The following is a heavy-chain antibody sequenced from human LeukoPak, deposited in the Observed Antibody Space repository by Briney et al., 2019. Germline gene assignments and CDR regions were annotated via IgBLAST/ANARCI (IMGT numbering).Heavy chain of an antibody. CDR3: ARDYYYDSSGYLR. V-gene: IGHV3-33*01. Sequence: GRSLRLSCAASGFTFSSYGMHWVRQAPGKGLEWVAVIWYDGSNKYYADSVKGRFTISRDNAKNSLYLQMNSLRAEDTAVYYCARDYYYDSSGYLRWGQGTLVTVSS. D-gene: IGHD3-22*01. CDR2: IWYDGSNK. CDR1: GFTFSSYG. J-gene: IGHJ4*02.